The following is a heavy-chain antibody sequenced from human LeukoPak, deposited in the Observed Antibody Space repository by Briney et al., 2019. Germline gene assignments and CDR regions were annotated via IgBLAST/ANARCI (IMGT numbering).Heavy chain of an antibody. J-gene: IGHJ3*02. D-gene: IGHD3-22*01. CDR1: GGTFSSYA. V-gene: IGHV1-69*05. Sequence: ASVKVSCKASGGTFSSYAISWVRQAPGQGLERMGGIIPIFGTANYAQKFQGRVTITTDESTSTAYMELSSLRSEDTAVYYCAREGSYYDSSGRPLDAFDIWGQGTMVTVSS. CDR2: IIPIFGTA. CDR3: AREGSYYDSSGRPLDAFDI.